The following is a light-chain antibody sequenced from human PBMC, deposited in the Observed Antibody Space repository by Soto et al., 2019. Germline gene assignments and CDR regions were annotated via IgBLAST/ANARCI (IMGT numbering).Light chain of an antibody. CDR2: GAS. J-gene: IGKJ2*01. Sequence: EIVLTQSPGTLSLSPGERATLSCRASQSVSSSYLAWYQQKPGQAPRLLIYGASSRATGIPDRFSGSGSGTGFTFTISRLEPEDFSVYYCQQYGRSVMYTFGQGTKLEIK. CDR3: QQYGRSVMYT. CDR1: QSVSSSY. V-gene: IGKV3-20*01.